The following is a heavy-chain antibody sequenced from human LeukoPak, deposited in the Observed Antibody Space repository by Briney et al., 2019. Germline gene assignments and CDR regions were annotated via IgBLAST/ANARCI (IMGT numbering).Heavy chain of an antibody. CDR2: ISSSSGYI. V-gene: IGHV3-21*01. J-gene: IGHJ4*02. CDR3: ARVVVSSGSLDY. Sequence: AGGSLRLSCAASGFTFSSYTMNWVRQAPGKGLEWGSSISSSSGYIYYAESVKGRFTISRDNARNSLYLQMNSLRAEDTAVYYCARVVVSSGSLDYWGQGTLVTVTS. CDR1: GFTFSSYT. D-gene: IGHD3-10*01.